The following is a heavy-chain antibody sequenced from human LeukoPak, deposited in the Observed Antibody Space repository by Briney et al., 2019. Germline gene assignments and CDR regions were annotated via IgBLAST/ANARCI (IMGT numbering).Heavy chain of an antibody. J-gene: IGHJ4*02. CDR1: GFTFSSHA. V-gene: IGHV3-23*01. Sequence: GGSLRLSCAASGFTFSSHAMSWVRQAPGKGLEWVSSISGSGDRTYYADSVKGRHTISRDNSKKTVYVQVNSLRADDTAVYYCVRKVIVATNYFDLWGQGTLVTVSS. CDR2: ISGSGDRT. D-gene: IGHD2-15*01. CDR3: VRKVIVATNYFDL.